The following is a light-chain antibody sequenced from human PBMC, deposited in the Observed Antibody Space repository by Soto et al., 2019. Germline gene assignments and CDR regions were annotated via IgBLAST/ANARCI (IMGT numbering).Light chain of an antibody. J-gene: IGKJ1*01. Sequence: DIQMTQSPSNLSASVGDRVTITCRARQTISAWLAWYQQKSGKAPNLLIYDASNLESRVPSRFSGSGDGTEFYLTITSLQPDDFATYNFQHSNSYPWTLGQGTKVEIK. V-gene: IGKV1-5*01. CDR2: DAS. CDR1: QTISAW. CDR3: QHSNSYPWT.